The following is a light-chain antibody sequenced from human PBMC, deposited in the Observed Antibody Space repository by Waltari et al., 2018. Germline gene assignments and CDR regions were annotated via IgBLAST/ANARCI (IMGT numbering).Light chain of an antibody. J-gene: IGKJ4*01. CDR1: QGVSSSY. V-gene: IGKV3-20*01. CDR3: QHYSSSVT. CDR2: AAS. Sequence: EIVLTQSPGTLSLSPGERATLSCRASQGVSSSYVAWYQQKPGQAPRHLIYAASSRATGIPGRFSGSGSGTDFTLTISRLEPEDFAVYYCQHYSSSVTFGGGTKVEIK.